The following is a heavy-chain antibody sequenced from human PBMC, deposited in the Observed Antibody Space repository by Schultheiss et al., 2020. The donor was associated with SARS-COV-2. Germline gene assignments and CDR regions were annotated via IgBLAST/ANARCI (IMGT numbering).Heavy chain of an antibody. V-gene: IGHV4-61*08. CDR3: ARGQGDCSSTSCYYYYYMDV. J-gene: IGHJ6*03. D-gene: IGHD2-2*01. CDR2: IYYSGST. Sequence: SETLSLTCTVSGGSISSGGYYWSWIRQPPGKGLEWIGYIYYSGSTYYNPSLKSRVTISVDTSKNQFSLKLSSVTAADTAVYYCARGQGDCSSTSCYYYYYMDVWGKGTTVTVSS. CDR1: GGSISSGGYY.